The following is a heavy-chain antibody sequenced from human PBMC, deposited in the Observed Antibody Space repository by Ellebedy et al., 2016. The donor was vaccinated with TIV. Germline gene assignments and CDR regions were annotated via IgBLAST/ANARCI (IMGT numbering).Heavy chain of an antibody. Sequence: ASVKVSCXASGYTFTGYYMHWVRQAPGQGLEWMGWINPNSGGTNYAQKFQGRVTITADESTSTAYMELSSLRSEDTAVYYCARGRWLQLLVYGMDVWGQGTTVTVSS. D-gene: IGHD5-24*01. CDR1: GYTFTGYY. V-gene: IGHV1-2*02. CDR2: INPNSGGT. CDR3: ARGRWLQLLVYGMDV. J-gene: IGHJ6*02.